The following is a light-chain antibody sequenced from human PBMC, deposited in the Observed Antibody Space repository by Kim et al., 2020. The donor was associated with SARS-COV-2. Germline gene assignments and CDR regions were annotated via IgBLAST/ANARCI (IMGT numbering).Light chain of an antibody. J-gene: IGLJ2*01. CDR2: DDN. CDR1: RGSIARNY. V-gene: IGLV6-57*03. Sequence: GESVTSACTRSRGSIARNYGQWYQQRPGSAPTTVIYDDNQRPSGVPDRFSGSIDSSSNSASLTISGLKTEDEADYYCQSYDSSNVVFGGGTQLTVL. CDR3: QSYDSSNVV.